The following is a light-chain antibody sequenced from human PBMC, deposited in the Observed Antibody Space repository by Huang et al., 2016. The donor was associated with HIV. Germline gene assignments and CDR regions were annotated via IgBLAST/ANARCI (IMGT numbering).Light chain of an antibody. J-gene: IGKJ2*01. Sequence: DIQMTQSPSSLSTFVGDRVTITCRASQNINTCLHWYQEKPGKAPRLLIYSASSLEHGVPSRFSGSASGTEFTLTVSSVQPDDSATYYCQQTYRTPYTFGQGTKLDI. CDR1: QNINTC. CDR2: SAS. V-gene: IGKV1-39*01. CDR3: QQTYRTPYT.